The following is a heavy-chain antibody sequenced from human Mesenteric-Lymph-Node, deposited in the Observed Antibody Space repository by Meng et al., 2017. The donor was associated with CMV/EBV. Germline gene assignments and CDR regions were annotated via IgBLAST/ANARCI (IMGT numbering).Heavy chain of an antibody. CDR1: GGSVRCYH. J-gene: IGHJ4*02. D-gene: IGHD4-17*01. CDR2: NNHSART. CDR3: TRHQRCLKCEEGFNL. V-gene: IGHV4-34*01. Sequence: MQLQHWGTGLFTPSQTKSLTWAVDGGSVRCYHWSWSRQPLAKDVEWMGANNHSARTNYNPSLLGGDTMSVNTSKNQLSSKLRFAAAASTLVDYCTRHQRCLKCEEGFNLWCQGTLVTVSS.